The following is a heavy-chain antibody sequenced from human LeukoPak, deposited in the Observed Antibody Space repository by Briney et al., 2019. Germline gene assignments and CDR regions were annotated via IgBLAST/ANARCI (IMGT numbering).Heavy chain of an antibody. D-gene: IGHD3-16*01. CDR3: ARGFESSTSYVSDFDF. J-gene: IGHJ4*02. CDR2: ILPILGVT. V-gene: IGHV1-69*10. CDR1: GGTFSSYG. Sequence: SVKVSCKASGGTFSSYGISWVRQAPGQGLEWMGRILPILGVTNSAQKFQGRVTITADKSTTTVYMELSSLRSEDTAVYFCARGFESSTSYVSDFDFWGQGTLVTISS.